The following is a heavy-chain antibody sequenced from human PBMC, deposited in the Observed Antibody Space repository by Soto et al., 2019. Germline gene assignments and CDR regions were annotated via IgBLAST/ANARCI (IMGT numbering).Heavy chain of an antibody. CDR3: ATWLQREHAYDV. D-gene: IGHD1-1*01. V-gene: IGHV3-53*01. J-gene: IGHJ3*01. Sequence: PXVSLLLSCAVVGMTVSGKKYVSCVRQAPGKGLEWVSGVYDADGKYYADSVKGRFTTSRDSSKTIVYLEMNDLGPEDTAIYYCATWLQREHAYDVWGQGTTVTVSS. CDR2: VYDADGK. CDR1: GMTVSGKKY.